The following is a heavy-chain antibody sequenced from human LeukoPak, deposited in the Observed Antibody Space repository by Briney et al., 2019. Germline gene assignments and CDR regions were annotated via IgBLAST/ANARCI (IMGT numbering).Heavy chain of an antibody. CDR3: ARDRDYYDSSGPTYLYYYGMDV. Sequence: PGGSLRLSCAASGFTFSRYWMHWVRQAPGKGLMWVSRISPDGSTTLYADSVKGRFTISRDNSKNTLYLQMNSLRAEDTAVYYCARDRDYYDSSGPTYLYYYGMDVWGQGTTVTVSS. V-gene: IGHV3-74*03. D-gene: IGHD3-22*01. CDR2: ISPDGSTT. CDR1: GFTFSRYW. J-gene: IGHJ6*02.